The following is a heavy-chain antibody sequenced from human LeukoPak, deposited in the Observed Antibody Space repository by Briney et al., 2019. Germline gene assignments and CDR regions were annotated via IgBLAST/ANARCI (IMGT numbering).Heavy chain of an antibody. Sequence: SEILSLTCTVSGYSISSGYYWSWIRQPPGKGLEWIGSIYHSGSTYYNPSLKSRVTISVDTSKNQFSLKLSSVTAADTAVYYCFGEVGATYNYWGQGTLVTVSS. D-gene: IGHD1-26*01. V-gene: IGHV4-38-2*02. J-gene: IGHJ4*02. CDR2: IYHSGST. CDR1: GYSISSGYY. CDR3: FGEVGATYNY.